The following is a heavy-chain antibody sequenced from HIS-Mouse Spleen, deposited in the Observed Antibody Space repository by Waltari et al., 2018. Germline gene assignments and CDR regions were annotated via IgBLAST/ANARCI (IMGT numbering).Heavy chain of an antibody. V-gene: IGHV3-21*01. Sequence: EASGFTFSSYSMNWVRQAPGKGLEWVSSISSSSSYIYYADSVKGRFTVTRDNAKNSLYLQMNSLRADDTAVYYCARGSWNWFDPWGQGTLVTVSS. CDR1: GFTFSSYS. CDR2: ISSSSSYI. CDR3: ARGSWNWFDP. D-gene: IGHD2-15*01. J-gene: IGHJ5*02.